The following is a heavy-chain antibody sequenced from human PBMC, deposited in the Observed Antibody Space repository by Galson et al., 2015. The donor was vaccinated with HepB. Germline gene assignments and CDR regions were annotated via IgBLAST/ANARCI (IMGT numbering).Heavy chain of an antibody. CDR3: AKPPNRYTSGAGDAFDI. Sequence: SLRLSCAASGFTFSSYGMSWVRQAPGKGLEWVSTISGSGYTTYYADSVKGRFTSSRDNSKNTLYLQMNSLRAEDTAVYYCAKPPNRYTSGAGDAFDIWGQGTMVTVSS. D-gene: IGHD6-19*01. V-gene: IGHV3-23*01. CDR2: ISGSGYTT. CDR1: GFTFSSYG. J-gene: IGHJ3*02.